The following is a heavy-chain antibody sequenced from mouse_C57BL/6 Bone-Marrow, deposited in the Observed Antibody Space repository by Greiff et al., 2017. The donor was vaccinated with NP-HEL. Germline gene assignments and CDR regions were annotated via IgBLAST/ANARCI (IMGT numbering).Heavy chain of an antibody. J-gene: IGHJ2*01. Sequence: EVQLVESGPGLVKPSQSLSLTCSVTGYSITSGYYWNWIRQFPGNKLEWMGYISYDGSNNYNPSLKNRISITRDTSKNQFFLKLNSVTTEDTATYYCARDRYYDYLFDYWGQGTTLTVSS. CDR2: ISYDGSN. CDR3: ARDRYYDYLFDY. CDR1: GYSITSGYY. D-gene: IGHD2-4*01. V-gene: IGHV3-6*01.